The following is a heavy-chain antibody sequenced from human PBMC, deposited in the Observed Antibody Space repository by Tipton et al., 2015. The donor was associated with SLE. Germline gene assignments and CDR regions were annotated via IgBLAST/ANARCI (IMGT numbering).Heavy chain of an antibody. CDR1: GGSFSGYY. V-gene: IGHV4-34*01. CDR3: ARGVTGDPYNWFDP. Sequence: TLSLTCAVYGGSFSGYYWSWIRQPPGKGLEWIGEINHSGSTNYNPSLKSRVTISVDTSKNQFSLKLSSVTAADTAVYYCARGVTGDPYNWFDPWGQGTLVTVSS. D-gene: IGHD2-21*02. CDR2: INHSGST. J-gene: IGHJ5*02.